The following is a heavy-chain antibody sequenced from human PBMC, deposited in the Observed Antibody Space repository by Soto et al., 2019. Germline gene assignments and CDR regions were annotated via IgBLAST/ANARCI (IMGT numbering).Heavy chain of an antibody. J-gene: IGHJ4*02. Sequence: SEALSLTCAVYGGSFSGYYWSWIRQPPGKGLEWIGEINHSGSTNYNPSLKSRVTISVDTSKNQFSLKLSSVTAADTAVYYCKSLHSSGYHVFDYWGQGTKVTVYS. CDR1: GGSFSGYY. V-gene: IGHV4-34*01. D-gene: IGHD3-22*01. CDR3: KSLHSSGYHVFDY. CDR2: INHSGST.